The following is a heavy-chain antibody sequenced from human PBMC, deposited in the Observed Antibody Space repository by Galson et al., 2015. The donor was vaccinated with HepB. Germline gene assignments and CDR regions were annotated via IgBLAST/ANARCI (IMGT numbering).Heavy chain of an antibody. CDR1: GYTFTSYA. V-gene: IGHV1-3*01. Sequence: SVKVSCKASGYTFTSYAMHWVRQAPGQRLEWMGWINAGNGNTKYSQKFQGRVTITRDTSASTAYMELSSLRSEDTAVYYCARDHGDYGSPDYWGRGTLVTVSS. CDR2: INAGNGNT. D-gene: IGHD4-17*01. J-gene: IGHJ4*02. CDR3: ARDHGDYGSPDY.